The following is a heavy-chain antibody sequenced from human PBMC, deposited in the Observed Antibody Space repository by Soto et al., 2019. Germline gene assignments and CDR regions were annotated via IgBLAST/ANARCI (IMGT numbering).Heavy chain of an antibody. CDR1: GGSISSYH. Sequence: SETLSLTCSVSGGSISSYHWSWIRQPPGKGLEWIGYNYHSGTTNYNPSLKSRVTISVDTSKNQFSLRLTSVTAADTAIYYCVREAYIGYGHAIDYWGQGTLVTSPQ. J-gene: IGHJ4*02. D-gene: IGHD5-12*01. CDR3: VREAYIGYGHAIDY. V-gene: IGHV4-59*01. CDR2: NYHSGTT.